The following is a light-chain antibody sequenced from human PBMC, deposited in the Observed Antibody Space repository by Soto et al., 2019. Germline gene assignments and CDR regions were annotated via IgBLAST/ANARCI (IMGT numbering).Light chain of an antibody. Sequence: EIVLTQSPATLSSSPGEIATLSCRASHSVGSLLAWYQQKPGQAPRLLIYRASSRATGISGSFSGSGSGTEFTLTITSLQSEDFAVYYCQQYNEWPITFGQGTRLEIK. V-gene: IGKV3-15*01. CDR3: QQYNEWPIT. CDR2: RAS. J-gene: IGKJ5*01. CDR1: HSVGSL.